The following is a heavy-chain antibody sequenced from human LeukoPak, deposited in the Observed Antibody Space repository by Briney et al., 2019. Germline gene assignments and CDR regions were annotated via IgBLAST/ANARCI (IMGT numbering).Heavy chain of an antibody. CDR1: GFTFRNYV. Sequence: GGSLRLSCAASGFTFRNYVMNWVRQAPGKGLEWVSAIGGTDATTFYAAFVKGRFTISRDNSKNTLSLQMNSLRVEDAAIYYCSPYGSSVSRDYGWFDPWGQGTLVTVSS. CDR2: IGGTDATT. V-gene: IGHV3-23*01. CDR3: SPYGSSVSRDYGWFDP. J-gene: IGHJ5*02. D-gene: IGHD4-17*01.